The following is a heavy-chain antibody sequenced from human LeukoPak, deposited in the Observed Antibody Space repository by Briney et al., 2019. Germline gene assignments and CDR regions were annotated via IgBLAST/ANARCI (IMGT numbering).Heavy chain of an antibody. V-gene: IGHV3-30*04. Sequence: PGGSLRPSCAASGFTFSTYAMHWVRQAPGKGLEWVAVISYDGSNKSYADSVKGRFTISRDNSKNTLYLQMNSLRAEDTAVYYCASEGDYWGQGTLVTVSS. CDR3: ASEGDY. CDR1: GFTFSTYA. J-gene: IGHJ4*02. CDR2: ISYDGSNK.